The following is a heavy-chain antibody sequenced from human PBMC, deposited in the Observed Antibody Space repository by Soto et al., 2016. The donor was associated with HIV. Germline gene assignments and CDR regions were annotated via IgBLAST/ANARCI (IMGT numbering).Heavy chain of an antibody. CDR3: ARGRCSSSSGWFCYFDY. CDR2: INHSGTT. V-gene: IGHV4-34*01. D-gene: IGHD6-19*01. Sequence: QVQLQQWGAGPLKPSETLSLTCVVYGASFSGYYWSWIRQPPGKGLEWIGEINHSGTTTYNPSLKSRVTISVDTSKNQFSLKLSSVTAADTAMYYCARGRCSSSSGWFCYFDYVGPGNPGPPSPQ. CDR1: GASFSGYY. J-gene: IGHJ4*02.